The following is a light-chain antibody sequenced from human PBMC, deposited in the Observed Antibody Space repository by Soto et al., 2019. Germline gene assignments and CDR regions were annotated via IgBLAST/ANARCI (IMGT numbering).Light chain of an antibody. V-gene: IGKV1-9*01. Sequence: DIQLTQSPSFLSASVGDRVTSSCRASQGISSYLAWYQQTPGKAPKLLIYASSTLQSGVPSRFSGSGSGTEFTLTIGSLQPEDFATYYCQQLNTFPVSFGQGTRLDI. CDR1: QGISSY. CDR3: QQLNTFPVS. J-gene: IGKJ5*01. CDR2: ASS.